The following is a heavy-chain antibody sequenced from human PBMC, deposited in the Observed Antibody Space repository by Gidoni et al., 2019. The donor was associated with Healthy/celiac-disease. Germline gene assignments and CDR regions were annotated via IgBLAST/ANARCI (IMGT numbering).Heavy chain of an antibody. J-gene: IGHJ3*02. CDR3: ASGIAAGHDAFDI. D-gene: IGHD6-25*01. Sequence: VPLVQPGAEVTKPASSGKFSCKASVGPVSSYATSWVRQAPGQGLEWMGGLIPICGTANDAQKLQGRVTITADESTSTAYMELSSLRSEETAVYYCASGIAAGHDAFDIWGQGTMVTVSS. V-gene: IGHV1-69*01. CDR1: VGPVSSYA. CDR2: LIPICGTA.